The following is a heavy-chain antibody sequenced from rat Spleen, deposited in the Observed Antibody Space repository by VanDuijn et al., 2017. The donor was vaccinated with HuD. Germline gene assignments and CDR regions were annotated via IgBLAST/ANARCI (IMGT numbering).Heavy chain of an antibody. V-gene: IGHV5-27*01. D-gene: IGHD4-1*01. CDR1: GFTFSNYD. CDR2: ISTSGGST. CDR3: TTYGGLRNWFAY. Sequence: EVQLMESGGGLVQPGRSLKLSCVASGFTFSNYDMAWVRQAPTKGLEWVASISTSGGSTYYRDSVKGRFTVSRDNAKSTLYLQMDSLRSEDTATYYCTTYGGLRNWFAYWGQGTLVTVSS. J-gene: IGHJ3*01.